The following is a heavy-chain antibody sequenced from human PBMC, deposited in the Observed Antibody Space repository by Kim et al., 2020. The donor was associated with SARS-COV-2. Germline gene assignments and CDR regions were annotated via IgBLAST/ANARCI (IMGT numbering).Heavy chain of an antibody. J-gene: IGHJ4*02. CDR2: INTNTGNP. CDR1: GYNFTSYA. CDR3: ARGPYSSSWWDYFDY. D-gene: IGHD6-13*01. Sequence: ASVKVSCKASGYNFTSYAMNWVRQAPGQGLEWMGWINTNTGNPTYAQGFTGRFVVSLDTSVSTAYLQISSLKAEDTAVYYCARGPYSSSWWDYFDYWGQGSLVTVSS. V-gene: IGHV7-4-1*02.